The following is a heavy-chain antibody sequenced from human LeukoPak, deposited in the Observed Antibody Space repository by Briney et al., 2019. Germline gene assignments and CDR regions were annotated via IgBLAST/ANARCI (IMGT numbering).Heavy chain of an antibody. J-gene: IGHJ4*02. CDR2: IIPIFGAP. D-gene: IGHD6-13*01. CDR3: ATMKLIGQQLPRYFFDY. V-gene: IGHV1-69*13. Sequence: SVKVSCKASGGTFSSYGISWVRQAPGQGLEWMGGIIPIFGAPNYAQKFQGRVTITADESTSTSYMELSSLRSDDTAVYYCATMKLIGQQLPRYFFDYWGQGTLVTVSS. CDR1: GGTFSSYG.